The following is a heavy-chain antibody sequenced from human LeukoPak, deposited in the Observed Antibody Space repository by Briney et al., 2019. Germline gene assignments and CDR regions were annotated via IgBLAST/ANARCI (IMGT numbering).Heavy chain of an antibody. V-gene: IGHV4-34*01. CDR3: ARGPSGWYRVYYFDY. Sequence: PSETLSLTCAVYGGSFSGYYWSWIRQPPGKGLEWIGEINHSGSTNYNPSLKSRVTISVDTSKNQFSLKLSSVTAADTAVYYCARGPSGWYRVYYFDYWGQGTLVTVSS. CDR1: GGSFSGYY. D-gene: IGHD6-19*01. CDR2: INHSGST. J-gene: IGHJ4*02.